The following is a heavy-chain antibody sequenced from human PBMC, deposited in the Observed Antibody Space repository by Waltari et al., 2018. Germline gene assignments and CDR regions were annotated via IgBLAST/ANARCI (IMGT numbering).Heavy chain of an antibody. V-gene: IGHV4-31*03. J-gene: IGHJ4*02. CDR1: GGSISSGGYY. Sequence: QVQLPESGPGLVKPSQTLSLTCTVSGGSISSGGYYWSWIRQHPGKGLEWIGYIYYSGSNYYNPSRKSRVTRSVDTAKNQFSLKLSSVTAADTAVYYCARDRGATGTFDYWGQRTLVTVSS. CDR3: ARDRGATGTFDY. CDR2: IYYSGSN. D-gene: IGHD1-1*01.